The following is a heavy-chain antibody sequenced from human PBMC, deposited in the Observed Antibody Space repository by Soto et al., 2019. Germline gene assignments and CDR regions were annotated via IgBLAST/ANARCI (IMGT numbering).Heavy chain of an antibody. CDR1: GFTFSSYA. V-gene: IGHV3-23*01. CDR3: AKSDGRVVIRYYGMDV. CDR2: ISGSGGST. Sequence: PGGSLRLSCAASGFTFSSYAMSWVRQAPGKGLEWVSAISGSGGSTYYADSVKGRFTISRDNSKNTLYLQMNSLRAEDTAVYYCAKSDGRVVIRYYGMDVWGQGTTVTVSS. D-gene: IGHD3-3*01. J-gene: IGHJ6*02.